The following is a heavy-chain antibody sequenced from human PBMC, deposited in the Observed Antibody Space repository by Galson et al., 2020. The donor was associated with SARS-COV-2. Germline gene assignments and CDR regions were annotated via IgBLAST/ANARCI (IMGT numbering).Heavy chain of an antibody. CDR1: GFSLTTSAVG. D-gene: IGHD5-18*01. CDR2: IYWNDDK. Sequence: SGPTLLKPTQTLTLTCTFSGFSLTTSAVGVAWIRQPPGKALEWLALIYWNDDKRYSPSLKSRPTISKDTSKNQVVLTMTDMYPVDTATYYCAHGYSSPARLDPWGQGTLVTVSS. CDR3: AHGYSSPARLDP. J-gene: IGHJ5*02. V-gene: IGHV2-5*01.